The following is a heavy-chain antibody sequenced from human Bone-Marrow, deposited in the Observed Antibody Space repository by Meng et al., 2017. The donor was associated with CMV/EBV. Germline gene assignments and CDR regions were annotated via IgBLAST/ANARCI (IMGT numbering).Heavy chain of an antibody. J-gene: IGHJ6*02. Sequence: SETLSLTCSVSGGSISSYYWSWIRQPPGKGLEWIGYIYYSGSTNYNPSLKSRVTISVDWSKNQFSLKLTFVTAADTALYYCTRGMTIFGLGYGMDVWGQGTTVTVSS. CDR3: TRGMTIFGLGYGMDV. CDR1: GGSISSYY. D-gene: IGHD3/OR15-3a*01. CDR2: IYYSGST. V-gene: IGHV4-59*01.